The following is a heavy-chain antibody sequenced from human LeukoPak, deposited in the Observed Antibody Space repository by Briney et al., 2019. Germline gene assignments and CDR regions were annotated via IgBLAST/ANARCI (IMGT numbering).Heavy chain of an antibody. CDR1: GYTLTGYY. J-gene: IGHJ4*02. Sequence: GASVTVSCKASGYTLTGYYMHWVRQAPGQGLEWMGWINPNSGGTNYAQKFQGWVTMTRDTSISTAYMELSRLRSDDTAVYYCARGQAYCSGGSCHQFDYWGQGTLVTVSS. D-gene: IGHD2-15*01. CDR2: INPNSGGT. CDR3: ARGQAYCSGGSCHQFDY. V-gene: IGHV1-2*04.